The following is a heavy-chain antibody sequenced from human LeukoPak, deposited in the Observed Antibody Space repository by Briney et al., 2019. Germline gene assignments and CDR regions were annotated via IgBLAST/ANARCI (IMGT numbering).Heavy chain of an antibody. CDR1: GFTLSSYG. D-gene: IGHD4-23*01. V-gene: IGHV3-30*18. CDR2: ISYVGNNK. Sequence: GRSLRLSCAASGFTLSSYGMDWVRPAPGKGPEWGAVISYVGNNKYYADSVKGRVTISRDNSKNTLYLQMNSLRAEDTAVYYCAKDDYYGGNSFDYWGQGTLVTVSS. J-gene: IGHJ4*02. CDR3: AKDDYYGGNSFDY.